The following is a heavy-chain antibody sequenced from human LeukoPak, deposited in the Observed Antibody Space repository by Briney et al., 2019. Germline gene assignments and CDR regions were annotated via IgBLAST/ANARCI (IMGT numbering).Heavy chain of an antibody. D-gene: IGHD6-13*01. V-gene: IGHV3-73*01. Sequence: PGGSLKLSCAASGFTFSGSAMHWVRQASGKGLEWVGRIRSKANSYATAYAASVKGRFTISRDDSKNTAYLQMNSLKTEDTAVYYCARTYSSSWAEGYGMVVWGQGTTVTVSS. CDR1: GFTFSGSA. CDR2: IRSKANSYAT. CDR3: ARTYSSSWAEGYGMVV. J-gene: IGHJ6*02.